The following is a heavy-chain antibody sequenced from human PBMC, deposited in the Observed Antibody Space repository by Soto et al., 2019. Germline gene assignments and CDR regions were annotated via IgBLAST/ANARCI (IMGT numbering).Heavy chain of an antibody. Sequence: SETLSLTCTVSGASVSSGSYYWSWIRQPPGKGLDWIGYIYYSGSPNYNPSLKSRVTMSVDTSKNQFSLILSSMTVADTAVYYCARKYEGGDFWRGYSNQVHYYGMDVWGQGTTVTVSS. D-gene: IGHD3-3*01. CDR1: GASVSSGSYY. CDR3: ARKYEGGDFWRGYSNQVHYYGMDV. V-gene: IGHV4-61*01. J-gene: IGHJ6*02. CDR2: IYYSGSP.